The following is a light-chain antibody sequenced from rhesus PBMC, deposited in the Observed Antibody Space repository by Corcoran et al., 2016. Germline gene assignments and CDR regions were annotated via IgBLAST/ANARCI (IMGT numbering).Light chain of an antibody. Sequence: DIQLTQSPSSLSASVGDRVTITCRASQGISRDLAWYQQKSGKAPNLLIYDASTLQTGVPSRFSGRGSATECSLTISSLQPEDFATYYCQQRNSFPWTFGQGTKVEIK. CDR2: DAS. CDR3: QQRNSFPWT. V-gene: IGKV1-38*01. J-gene: IGKJ1*01. CDR1: QGISRD.